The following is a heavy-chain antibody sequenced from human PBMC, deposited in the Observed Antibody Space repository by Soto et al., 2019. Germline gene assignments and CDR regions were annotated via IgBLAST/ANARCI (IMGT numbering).Heavy chain of an antibody. CDR1: GYTLTELS. CDR2: FDPEDGET. D-gene: IGHD3-3*01. V-gene: IGHV1-24*01. CDR3: TTGQRPIRFLEWLSRYYFDY. J-gene: IGHJ4*02. Sequence: ASVKVSSKVSGYTLTELSMHWVRQAPGKGLEWMGGFDPEDGETIYAQKFQGRVTMTEDASTDTAYMELSSLTSEDTAVYYCTTGQRPIRFLEWLSRYYFDYWGQGTLVTVSS.